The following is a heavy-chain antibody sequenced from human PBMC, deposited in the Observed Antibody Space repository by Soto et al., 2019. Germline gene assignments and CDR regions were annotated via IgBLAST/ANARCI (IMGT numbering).Heavy chain of an antibody. CDR3: AHTSTVTLIRPFDY. CDR1: GFSLSTSGVG. D-gene: IGHD4-4*01. Sequence: SGPTLVKPTQTLTLTCTFSGFSLSTSGVGVGWIRQPPGKALEWLALIYWDDDKRYSPSLKSRLTITKDTSKNQVVLTMTNMDPVDTATYYCAHTSTVTLIRPFDYWGQGTLVTVSS. J-gene: IGHJ4*02. CDR2: IYWDDDK. V-gene: IGHV2-5*02.